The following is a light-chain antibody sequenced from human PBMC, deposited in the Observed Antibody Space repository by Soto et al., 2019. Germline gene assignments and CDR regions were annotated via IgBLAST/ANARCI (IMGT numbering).Light chain of an antibody. Sequence: DIPMTQSPSSVSALIGDRVTITCRASEPIDRYLSWYQHKPGQAPSLLIYDASKSQFGVPSRFSGSGSGTDFTFTLSSLQPEDNATYYCQQYEDRPYTFGPGTKV. CDR1: EPIDRY. CDR2: DAS. CDR3: QQYEDRPYT. J-gene: IGKJ3*01. V-gene: IGKV1-33*01.